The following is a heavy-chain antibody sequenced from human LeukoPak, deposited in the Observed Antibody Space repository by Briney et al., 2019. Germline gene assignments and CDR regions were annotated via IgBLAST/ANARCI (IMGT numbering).Heavy chain of an antibody. D-gene: IGHD3-10*01. CDR3: ARGPLLALFDY. CDR2: IYYSGST. Sequence: SQTLSLTCTVSGGSISSGGFYWTWIRQPPGKGLEWIGYIYYSGSTYYNPSLKSRVTISVDTSKNQFSLKLSSVTAADTAVYYCARGPLLALFDYWGQGTLVTVSS. V-gene: IGHV4-30-4*01. J-gene: IGHJ4*02. CDR1: GGSISSGGFY.